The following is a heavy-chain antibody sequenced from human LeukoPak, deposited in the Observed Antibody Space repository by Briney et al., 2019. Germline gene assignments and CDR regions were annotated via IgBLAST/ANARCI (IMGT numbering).Heavy chain of an antibody. CDR2: IYYSGST. J-gene: IGHJ4*02. Sequence: SETLSLTCTVSGDSISSYYWSWIRQPPGKGLEWIGYIYYSGSTNYNPSLKSRVTISVDTSKNQFSLKLSSVTAADTAVYYCARDGEGRYGDPYFDYWGQGTLVTVSS. CDR1: GDSISSYY. V-gene: IGHV4-59*01. D-gene: IGHD4-17*01. CDR3: ARDGEGRYGDPYFDY.